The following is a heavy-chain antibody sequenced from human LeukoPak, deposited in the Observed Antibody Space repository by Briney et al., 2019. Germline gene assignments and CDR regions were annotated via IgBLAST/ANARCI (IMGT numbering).Heavy chain of an antibody. CDR1: GGSISSGNW. D-gene: IGHD5-12*01. V-gene: IGHV4-4*02. J-gene: IGHJ4*02. Sequence: PSGTLSPTRAVSGGSISSGNWWSWVRQPPGKGLEWIGEIHHSGSTNYNPSLKSRVTISVDNSKNQFSLKVRSVTAADTAVYYCWHSGYEAGFVYWGQGTLVTVSS. CDR2: IHHSGST. CDR3: WHSGYEAGFVY.